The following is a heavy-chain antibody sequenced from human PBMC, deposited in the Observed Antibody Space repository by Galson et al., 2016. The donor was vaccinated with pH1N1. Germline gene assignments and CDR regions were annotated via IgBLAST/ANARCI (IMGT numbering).Heavy chain of an antibody. J-gene: IGHJ4*02. V-gene: IGHV3-48*03. CDR3: AREVGGRSSY. CDR2: ISRSGSTI. CDR1: GFAFSSYE. D-gene: IGHD6-19*01. Sequence: SLRLSCAASGFAFSSYEMNWVRQAPGKGLEWVSHISRSGSTIHYADSVKGRFTVSRDNAKNSLYLQMNSLRVEDTSVYFCAREVGGRSSYWGQGALVTVSS.